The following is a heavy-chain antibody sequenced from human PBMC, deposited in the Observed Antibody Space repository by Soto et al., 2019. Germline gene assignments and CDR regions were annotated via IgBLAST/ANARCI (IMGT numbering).Heavy chain of an antibody. CDR2: IYWDDDK. D-gene: IGHD4-17*01. CDR1: GFSLTTSGVG. J-gene: IGHJ4*02. Sequence: QITLKESGPTLVKPTQTLTLTCTFSGFSLTTSGVGVGWIRQPPGKALEWLALIYWDDDKQYRPSLQSRLTITKDTSKNQVVLTMTNMDPVDTATYHCAHRQDGDYFDHWGQGTLVTVSS. V-gene: IGHV2-5*02. CDR3: AHRQDGDYFDH.